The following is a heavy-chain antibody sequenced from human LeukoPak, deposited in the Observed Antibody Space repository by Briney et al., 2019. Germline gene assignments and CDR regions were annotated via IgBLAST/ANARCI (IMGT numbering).Heavy chain of an antibody. CDR3: ARGYGGNFRGNYYYGMDV. CDR2: IYHSGGT. V-gene: IGHV4-4*02. J-gene: IGHJ6*02. CDR1: AGSISSSNW. D-gene: IGHD4-23*01. Sequence: SETLSLTCSVSAGSISSSNWSWVRQPPGKGLEWIGEIYHSGGTNYNPSLKSRVTISVDKSNNQFSLKLSSVTAADTAVYYCARGYGGNFRGNYYYGMDVWGQGTTVTVSS.